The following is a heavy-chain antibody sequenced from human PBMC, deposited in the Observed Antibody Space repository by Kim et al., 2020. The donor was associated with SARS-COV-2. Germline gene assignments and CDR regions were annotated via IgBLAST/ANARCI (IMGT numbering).Heavy chain of an antibody. CDR3: AKLKYSSSWYGVDY. V-gene: IGHV3-48*02. CDR1: GFTFSSYS. J-gene: IGHJ4*02. Sequence: GGSLRLSCAASGFTFSSYSMNWVRQAPGKGLEWVSYISSSSSTIYYADSVKGRFTIFRDNAKNSLYLQTNSLRDEDTAVYYCAKLKYSSSWYGVDYWGQG. D-gene: IGHD6-13*01. CDR2: ISSSSSTI.